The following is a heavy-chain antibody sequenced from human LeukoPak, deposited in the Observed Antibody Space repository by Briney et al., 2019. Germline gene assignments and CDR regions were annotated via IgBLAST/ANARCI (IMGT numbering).Heavy chain of an antibody. CDR2: ITSDRRTI. Sequence: GGSLRLSCAASGFTFSIYSMNWVRQAPGKGLEWVSYITSDRRTISYADPVKGRFTISRDNDKRLLYLQMDSLRAGDTAVYYFARSTSGTFDHCCQGMLVTVFS. D-gene: IGHD5/OR15-5a*01. J-gene: IGHJ4*02. CDR1: GFTFSIYS. V-gene: IGHV3-48*01. CDR3: ARSTSGTFDH.